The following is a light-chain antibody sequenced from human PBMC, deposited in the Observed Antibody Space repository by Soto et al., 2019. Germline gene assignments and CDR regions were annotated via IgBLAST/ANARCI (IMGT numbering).Light chain of an antibody. V-gene: IGLV2-14*01. Sequence: QSALTQPASVSGSPGQSITISCTGTSSDVGGYNYVSWYQQLPGKAPRLVIYDVTHRPSGVSDRLSGSRSGNTASLTISGLQAEDEADYYCTSFTSGIIPYGLGTGTKVTVL. CDR1: SSDVGGYNY. CDR3: TSFTSGIIPYG. CDR2: DVT. J-gene: IGLJ1*01.